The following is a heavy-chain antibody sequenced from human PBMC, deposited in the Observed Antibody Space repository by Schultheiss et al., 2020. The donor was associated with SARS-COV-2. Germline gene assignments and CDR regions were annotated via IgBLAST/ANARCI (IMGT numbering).Heavy chain of an antibody. CDR3: ATLPEGVYAIHFDY. V-gene: IGHV3-64*04. Sequence: GGSLRLSCSASGFTFSSYAMHWVRQAPGKGLEYVSAISGSGGSTYYADSVKGRFTISRDNSKNTLYLQMNSLRAEDTAVYYCATLPEGVYAIHFDYWGQGTLVTVSS. D-gene: IGHD2-8*01. J-gene: IGHJ4*02. CDR2: ISGSGGST. CDR1: GFTFSSYA.